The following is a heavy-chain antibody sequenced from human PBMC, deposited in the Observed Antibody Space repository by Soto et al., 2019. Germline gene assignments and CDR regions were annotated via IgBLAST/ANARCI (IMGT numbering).Heavy chain of an antibody. CDR1: GGSISTYY. CDR2: IYYDGST. J-gene: IGHJ5*02. D-gene: IGHD6-25*01. Sequence: HVQLQESGPGLVKPSETLSLTCTVSGGSISTYYWSWIRQPPGKGLEWIGYIYYDGSTSYNPSLRSLVTISVDTPKNQFSLILSSVTSADTAVYYCARDQLSSGLYVWFDPWGQGTLVTVYS. CDR3: ARDQLSSGLYVWFDP. V-gene: IGHV4-59*01.